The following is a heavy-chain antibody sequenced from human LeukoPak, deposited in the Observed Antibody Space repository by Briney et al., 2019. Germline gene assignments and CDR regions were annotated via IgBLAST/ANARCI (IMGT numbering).Heavy chain of an antibody. Sequence: SETLSLTCTVSGGSISSSSYYWGWIRQPPGKGLEWIGSIYYSGSTYYNPSLKSRVTISVDTSKNQFSLKLSSVTAADTAVYYCARRYYDFWSGRYYFDYWGQGTLVTVSS. D-gene: IGHD3-3*01. CDR1: GGSISSSSYY. CDR2: IYYSGST. CDR3: ARRYYDFWSGRYYFDY. V-gene: IGHV4-39*07. J-gene: IGHJ4*02.